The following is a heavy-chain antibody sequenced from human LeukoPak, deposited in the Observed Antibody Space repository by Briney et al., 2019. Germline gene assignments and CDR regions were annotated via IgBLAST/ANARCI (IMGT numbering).Heavy chain of an antibody. J-gene: IGHJ4*02. CDR2: INPNSGGT. V-gene: IGHV1-2*02. Sequence: ASVKVSCKASGYTFTGYYMYWVRQAPGQGLEWMGWINPNSGGTNYAQKFQGRVTMTRDTSISTAYMELSRLRSDDTAVYYCARDFSMSGGSPHGFDYWGQGTLVTVSS. D-gene: IGHD2-15*01. CDR3: ARDFSMSGGSPHGFDY. CDR1: GYTFTGYY.